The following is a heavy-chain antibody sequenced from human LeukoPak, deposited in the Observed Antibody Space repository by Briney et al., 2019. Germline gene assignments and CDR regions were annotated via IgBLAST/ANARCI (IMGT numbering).Heavy chain of an antibody. D-gene: IGHD4-17*01. CDR1: GFTFTNAD. J-gene: IGHJ3*02. V-gene: IGHV3-74*01. CDR3: ARPQHGDLYAFDI. CDR2: INGDGSSA. Sequence: PGGSLRLSCAASGFTFTNADMTWVRQAPGKRLVWVSRINGDGSSATYADSVKGRFTISRDSAKNTVYLQMNSLRAEDTAVYYCARPQHGDLYAFDIWGQGTMVTASS.